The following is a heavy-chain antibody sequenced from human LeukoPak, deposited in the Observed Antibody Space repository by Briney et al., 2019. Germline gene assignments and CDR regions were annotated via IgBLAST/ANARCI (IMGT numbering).Heavy chain of an antibody. CDR2: ISGSGGST. V-gene: IGHV3-23*01. CDR3: AKDSAKSGSYYRPPDRYYYMDV. Sequence: GGSLRLSCAASGFTFSSYAMSWVRQAPGKGLEWVSAISGSGGSTYYADSVKGRFTISRDNSKNTLYLQTNSLRAEDTAVYYCAKDSAKSGSYYRPPDRYYYMDVWGKGTTVTVSS. D-gene: IGHD1-26*01. CDR1: GFTFSSYA. J-gene: IGHJ6*03.